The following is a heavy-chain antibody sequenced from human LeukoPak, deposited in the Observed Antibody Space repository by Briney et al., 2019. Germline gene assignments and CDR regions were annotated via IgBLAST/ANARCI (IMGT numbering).Heavy chain of an antibody. CDR3: ASSSIVATSAFDY. CDR2: ISYDGSNK. J-gene: IGHJ4*02. D-gene: IGHD5-12*01. Sequence: GGSLRLSCAASGFTFSSYAMHWVRQAPGKGLEWVAVISYDGSNKYYADSVKGRFTISRDNSKNTLYLQMNSRIAEDTAVYYCASSSIVATSAFDYWGQGTLVTVSS. CDR1: GFTFSSYA. V-gene: IGHV3-30*04.